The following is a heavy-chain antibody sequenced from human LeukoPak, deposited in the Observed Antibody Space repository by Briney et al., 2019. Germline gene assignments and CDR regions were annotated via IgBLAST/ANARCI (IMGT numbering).Heavy chain of an antibody. Sequence: KPSETLSLTCAVYGGSFSGYYWSWIRQPPGKGLEWIGEINHSGSTNYNPSLKSRVTISVDTSKNQFSLKPSSVTAADTAVYYCARGRRYCSSTSCYHPYYYMDVWGQGTTVTVSS. V-gene: IGHV4-34*01. CDR2: INHSGST. CDR3: ARGRRYCSSTSCYHPYYYMDV. CDR1: GGSFSGYY. J-gene: IGHJ6*03. D-gene: IGHD2-2*01.